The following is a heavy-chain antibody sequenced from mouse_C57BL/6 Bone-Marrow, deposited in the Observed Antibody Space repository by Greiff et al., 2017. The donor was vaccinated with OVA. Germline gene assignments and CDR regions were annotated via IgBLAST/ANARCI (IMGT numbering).Heavy chain of an antibody. J-gene: IGHJ3*01. Sequence: VKLQESGAELVRPGASVTLSCKASGYTFTDYEMPWVKQTPVHGLEWIGVIDPDTGGPAYNQKFKGKAILTADKSSITSHMQLRSLTSEDSAVYYCTNSLFAYWGQGTLVTVSA. CDR2: IDPDTGGP. CDR3: TNSLFAY. CDR1: GYTFTDYE. V-gene: IGHV1-15*01.